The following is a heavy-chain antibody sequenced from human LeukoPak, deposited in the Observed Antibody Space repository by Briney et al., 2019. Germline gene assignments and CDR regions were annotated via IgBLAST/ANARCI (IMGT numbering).Heavy chain of an antibody. CDR3: ARGWVASYGMDV. V-gene: IGHV4-59*01. CDR1: GGSISSYY. CDR2: IYYSGST. J-gene: IGHJ6*01. Sequence: PSETLSLTCTVSGGSISSYYWSWIRQPPGKGLEWIGHIYYSGSTNYNPSLKSRVTISVDTSKNQFSLKLSSVTAADTAVYYCARGWVASYGMDVWGEGTKVTVSS. D-gene: IGHD2-15*01.